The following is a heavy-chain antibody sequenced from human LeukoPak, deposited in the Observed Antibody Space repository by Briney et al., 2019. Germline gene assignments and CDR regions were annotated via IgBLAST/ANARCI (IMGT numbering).Heavy chain of an antibody. CDR1: GFNFRNYE. Sequence: GGSLRLSCAASGFNFRNYEMNWVRQAPGKGLEWVSSINPNDDGRSFFANFVEGRSTISRDDSRSAVYLQMNNLRAEDTAVYYCARSGVATCHYWGQGILVTVSS. CDR3: ARSGVATCHY. V-gene: IGHV3-23*01. CDR2: INPNDDGRS. J-gene: IGHJ4*02. D-gene: IGHD2-15*01.